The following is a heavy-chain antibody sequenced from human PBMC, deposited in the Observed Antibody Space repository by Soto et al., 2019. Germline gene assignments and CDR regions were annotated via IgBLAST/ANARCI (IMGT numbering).Heavy chain of an antibody. J-gene: IGHJ6*02. V-gene: IGHV4-59*01. CDR2: IYYSGST. Sequence: PSETLSLTCTVSGGSISSYYWSWIRQPPGKGLEWIGHIYYSGSTNYTPSLKSRVTISVDTSKNQFSLKLSSVTAADTAVYYCARRGAPEAPYYYYGMDVWGQGTTVTVSS. CDR3: ARRGAPEAPYYYYGMDV. CDR1: GGSISSYY. D-gene: IGHD3-16*01.